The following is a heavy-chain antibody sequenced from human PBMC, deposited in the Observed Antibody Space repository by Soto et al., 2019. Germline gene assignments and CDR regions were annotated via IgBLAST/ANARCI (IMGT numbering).Heavy chain of an antibody. CDR1: GFTFRWFG. Sequence: PGGSLRLSCAGSGFTFRWFGMNWVRQAPGKGLEWVARISNDGSNEYYVDPVKGRFTISRDNSKNTLYLQMDRLRAEDTVVYYCAKGEVRGIIPSYFDYWGLGTLVTVSS. V-gene: IGHV3-30*18. CDR3: AKGEVRGIIPSYFDY. J-gene: IGHJ4*02. D-gene: IGHD3-10*01. CDR2: ISNDGSNE.